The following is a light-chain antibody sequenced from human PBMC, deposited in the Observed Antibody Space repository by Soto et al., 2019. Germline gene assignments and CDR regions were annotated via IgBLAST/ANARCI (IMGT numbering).Light chain of an antibody. CDR3: QPYNAYSWFT. CDR1: QTISNW. J-gene: IGKJ3*01. CDR2: QAS. V-gene: IGKV1-5*03. Sequence: DIQMTQSPSTLSASVGDTVTITCRASQTISNWLAWYQQKPGKAPKLLIYQASTLESGVPSRFSGSGYETEFTLNISSVQSDDIAIYNGQPYNAYSWFTFGPGTKVDIK.